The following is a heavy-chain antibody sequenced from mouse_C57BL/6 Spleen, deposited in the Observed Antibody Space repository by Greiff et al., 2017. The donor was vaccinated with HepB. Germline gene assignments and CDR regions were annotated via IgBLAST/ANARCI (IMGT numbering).Heavy chain of an antibody. Sequence: EVQLVESEGGLVQPGSSMKLSCTASGFTFSDYYMAWVRQVPEKGLEWVANINYDGSSTYYLDSLKSRFIISRDNAKNILYLQMSSLKSEDTATYYCAREDYYGIFDYWGQGTTLTVSS. CDR3: AREDYYGIFDY. CDR2: INYDGSST. D-gene: IGHD1-1*01. J-gene: IGHJ2*01. CDR1: GFTFSDYY. V-gene: IGHV5-16*01.